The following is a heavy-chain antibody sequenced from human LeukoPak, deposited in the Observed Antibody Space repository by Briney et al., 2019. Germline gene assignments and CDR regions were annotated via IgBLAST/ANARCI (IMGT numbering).Heavy chain of an antibody. CDR2: ISGDGRTT. Sequence: GGSLRLSCAASGFTFAKFVMSWVRQAPGGGLECVSAISGDGRTTFYLDSVRGRFTISRDNSKNTLSLQMNSLRADDTALYYCARVSGTITIWPQPFGDGMAVWGQWTTVTVSS. D-gene: IGHD3-10*01. CDR3: ARVSGTITIWPQPFGDGMAV. V-gene: IGHV3-23*01. CDR1: GFTFAKFV. J-gene: IGHJ6*02.